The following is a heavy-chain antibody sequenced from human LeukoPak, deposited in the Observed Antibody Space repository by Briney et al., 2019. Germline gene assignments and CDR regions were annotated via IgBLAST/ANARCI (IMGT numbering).Heavy chain of an antibody. CDR2: ISGSGGGP. D-gene: IGHD2-21*01. J-gene: IGHJ4*02. CDR1: GFTFSSYA. V-gene: IGHV3-23*01. CDR3: AKDRCGGCPGSFDREFDY. Sequence: PGGSLRLSCAASGFTFSSYAMSWVRQAPRKGLEGVSAISGSGGGPYYPASVKGRFNNTRDHSRDPLFPQMNRLKAEDTAVYYCAKDRCGGCPGSFDREFDYWGQGTLVTVSS.